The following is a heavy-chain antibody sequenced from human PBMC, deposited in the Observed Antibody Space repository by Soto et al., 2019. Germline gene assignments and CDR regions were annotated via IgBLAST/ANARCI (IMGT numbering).Heavy chain of an antibody. V-gene: IGHV1-2*04. Sequence: ASVKVSCKASGYTFTGYYMHWVRQAPGQGLEWMGWINPNSGGTNYAQKFQGWVTMTRDTSISTAYMELSRLRSDDTAVYYCATERNDVYISSCGFDHWGQGTLVTVSS. CDR3: ATERNDVYISSCGFDH. J-gene: IGHJ5*02. D-gene: IGHD6-6*01. CDR2: INPNSGGT. CDR1: GYTFTGYY.